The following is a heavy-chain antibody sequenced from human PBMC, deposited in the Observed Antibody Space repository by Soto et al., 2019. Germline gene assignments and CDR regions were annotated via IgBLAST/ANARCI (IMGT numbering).Heavy chain of an antibody. V-gene: IGHV4-4*02. CDR1: GGSISSSNW. Sequence: SETLSLTXAVSGGSISSSNWWSWVRQPPGKGLEWIGEIYHSGSTNYNPSLKSRVTISVDKSKNQFSLKLSSVTAADTAVYYCARSYRPPAHWFDPWGQGTLVTVSS. D-gene: IGHD3-16*02. CDR3: ARSYRPPAHWFDP. CDR2: IYHSGST. J-gene: IGHJ5*02.